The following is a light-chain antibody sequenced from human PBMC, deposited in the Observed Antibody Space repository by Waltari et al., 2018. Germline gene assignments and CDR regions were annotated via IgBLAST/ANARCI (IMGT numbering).Light chain of an antibody. CDR3: QQYDNWLGP. CDR2: GAS. J-gene: IGKJ1*01. Sequence: EIVMTQTPATLSVFPGERATLSCRASQSIRSHLAWYQHKPGPAPRLPISGASTRATGVPPRFSGSESGKEFTLTSSSLQSEDFAVFVCQQYDNWLGPFGQGTKVEIK. CDR1: QSIRSH. V-gene: IGKV3-15*01.